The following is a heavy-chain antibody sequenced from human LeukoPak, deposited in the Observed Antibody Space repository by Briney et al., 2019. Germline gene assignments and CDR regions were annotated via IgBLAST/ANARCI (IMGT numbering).Heavy chain of an antibody. V-gene: IGHV1-8*01. CDR3: ARGASGNGGLYYFDY. J-gene: IGHJ4*02. CDR1: GYTFTSYD. Sequence: ASVKVSCKASGYTFTSYDINWVRQATGQGLEWMGWMNPNSGNTGYAQKFRGRVTMTRNTSISTAYMELSSLRSEDTAVYYCARGASGNGGLYYFDYWGQGTLVTVSS. CDR2: MNPNSGNT. D-gene: IGHD4-23*01.